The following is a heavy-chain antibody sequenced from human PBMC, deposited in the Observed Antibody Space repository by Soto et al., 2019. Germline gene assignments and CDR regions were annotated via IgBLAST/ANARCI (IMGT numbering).Heavy chain of an antibody. CDR1: GGTFNNSA. J-gene: IGHJ6*02. D-gene: IGHD5-18*01. CDR3: ARHVDTGLPFHYYFYGMDV. V-gene: IGHV1-69*13. CDR2: IIPIFHTA. Sequence: SVKVSCKASGGTFNNSALSWVRQAPGQGLEWMGGIIPIFHTANYPQKFQGRVTITADESRSTTYMELSSLRSEDTAMYFCARHVDTGLPFHYYFYGMDVWGQGATVTVSS.